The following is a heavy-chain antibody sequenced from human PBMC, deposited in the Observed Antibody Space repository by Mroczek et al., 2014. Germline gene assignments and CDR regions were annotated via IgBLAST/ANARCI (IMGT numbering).Heavy chain of an antibody. CDR2: INAGNGNT. J-gene: IGHJ6*02. D-gene: IGHD4-17*01. CDR3: ARDRHYGDYSHGMDV. Sequence: GGKKPRASVKVSCKASGYTFSSYAIQWVRQAPGQRLEWMGWINAGNGNTKYSQNFQGRVTITRDTSASIAYMELSSLRSEDTAVYYCARDRHYGDYSHGMDVWGQGTTVTVTS. CDR1: GYTFSSYA. V-gene: IGHV1-3*01.